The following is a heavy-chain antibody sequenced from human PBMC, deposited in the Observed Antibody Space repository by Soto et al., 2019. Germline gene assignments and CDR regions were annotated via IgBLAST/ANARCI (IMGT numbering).Heavy chain of an antibody. CDR3: ARDTDGLHY. CDR2: INTDGSII. Sequence: GGSLRLSCAASGLIFSNYKMHWVRQSPGKGLVWVSRINTDGSIIDYADSVKGRFTVSRDNAKNTLYLQMNSLRADDTAVYYCARDTDGLHYWGQGTLVTVSS. J-gene: IGHJ4*02. V-gene: IGHV3-74*01. CDR1: GLIFSNYK.